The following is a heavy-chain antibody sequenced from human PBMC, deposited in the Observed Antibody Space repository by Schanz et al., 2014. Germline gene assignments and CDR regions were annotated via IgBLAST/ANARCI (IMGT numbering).Heavy chain of an antibody. Sequence: QVQLVQSWAEVKGPGASVKVSCKASGYSFISHAIHWVRQAPGQRLEWMGWINAANGNTRYSQKFQGRVTITADKSTSTAYMELSSLRSEDTAMYYCARDYYDSSGYYYCDYWGQGTLVTVSS. CDR1: GYSFISHA. V-gene: IGHV1-3*01. D-gene: IGHD3-22*01. CDR3: ARDYYDSSGYYYCDY. CDR2: INAANGNT. J-gene: IGHJ4*02.